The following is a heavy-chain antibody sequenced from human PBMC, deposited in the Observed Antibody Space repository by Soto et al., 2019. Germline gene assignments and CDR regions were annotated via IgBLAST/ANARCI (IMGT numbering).Heavy chain of an antibody. Sequence: GGAVMVSCASAGLTFSSSAMIFVRQAPGKGLEWVAAMSGSGGSTYYADSVKGRFTISRDNSKNTLYLHMNSLRAEDTPAHYCATLLSWGPGTRLNVSS. CDR3: ATLLS. CDR1: GLTFSSSA. CDR2: MSGSGGST. D-gene: IGHD3-10*01. J-gene: IGHJ4*02. V-gene: IGHV3-23*01.